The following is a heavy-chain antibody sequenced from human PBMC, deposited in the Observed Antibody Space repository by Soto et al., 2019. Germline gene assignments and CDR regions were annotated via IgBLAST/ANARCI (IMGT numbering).Heavy chain of an antibody. Sequence: KPSETLSLTCAVYGGSFSGYYWSWIRQPPGKGLEWIGEINHSGSTNYNPSLKSRVTISVDTSKNQFSLKLSSVTAADTAVYYCARGGRRGGRIVVVPAPYGMDVWGQGTTVTVSS. J-gene: IGHJ6*02. CDR3: ARGGRRGGRIVVVPAPYGMDV. CDR2: INHSGST. CDR1: GGSFSGYY. D-gene: IGHD2-2*01. V-gene: IGHV4-34*01.